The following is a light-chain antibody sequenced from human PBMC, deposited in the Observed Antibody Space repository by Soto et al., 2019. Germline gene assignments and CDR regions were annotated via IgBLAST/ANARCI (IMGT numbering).Light chain of an antibody. CDR2: LNSDGSH. V-gene: IGLV4-69*01. Sequence: QPVLTQSPSASASLGASVKLTCTLSSGHSSYAIAWHQQQPEKGPRYLMKLNSDGSHTKGDGIPDRFSGSSSGAERYLIISSLQSEDEADYYCQTWAPGIVVFGGGTKVTVL. CDR3: QTWAPGIVV. CDR1: SGHSSYA. J-gene: IGLJ2*01.